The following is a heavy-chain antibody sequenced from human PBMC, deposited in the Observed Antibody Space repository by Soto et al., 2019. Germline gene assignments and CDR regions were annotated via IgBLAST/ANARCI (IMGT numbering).Heavy chain of an antibody. J-gene: IGHJ5*02. CDR1: GGTFSSYT. CDR2: IIPILGIA. V-gene: IGHV1-69*08. CDR3: ARDSLGTNWFDP. Sequence: QVQLVQSGAEVKKPGSSVKVSCKASGGTFSSYTISWVRQAPGQGLEWMGRIIPILGIANYAQKFQGRVTITADKSTSTAYMELSSLRSEDTPVYYCARDSLGTNWFDPWGQGTLVTVSS.